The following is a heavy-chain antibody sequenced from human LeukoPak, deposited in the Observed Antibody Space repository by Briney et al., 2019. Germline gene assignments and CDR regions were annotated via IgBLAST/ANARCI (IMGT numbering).Heavy chain of an antibody. J-gene: IGHJ5*02. Sequence: GGSLRLSCAASVFTFDDYAMHWVRQAPGKGLEWVSGISWNSGNIGYADSVKRRFPISRDNAKNSLYLQMNSLRAEDTALYYCARESGWFDPWGQRTLVTVSS. D-gene: IGHD1-26*01. CDR2: ISWNSGNI. CDR1: VFTFDDYA. V-gene: IGHV3-9*01. CDR3: ARESGWFDP.